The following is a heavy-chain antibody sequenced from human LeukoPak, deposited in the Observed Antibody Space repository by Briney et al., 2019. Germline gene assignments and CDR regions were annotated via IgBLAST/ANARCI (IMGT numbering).Heavy chain of an antibody. CDR3: ASGADGKYNWFDP. V-gene: IGHV1-69*05. CDR2: IIPIFGTA. CDR1: GGTFSSYA. J-gene: IGHJ5*02. Sequence: ASVKVSCKASGGTFSSYAISWVRQAPGQGLEWMGGIIPIFGTANYAQKFQGRVTMTRDTSTSTVYMELSSLRSEDTAVYYCASGADGKYNWFDPWGQGTLVTVSS.